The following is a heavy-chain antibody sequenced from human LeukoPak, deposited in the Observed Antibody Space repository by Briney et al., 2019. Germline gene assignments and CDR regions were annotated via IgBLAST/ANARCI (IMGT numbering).Heavy chain of an antibody. CDR1: GFTVSSNY. CDR2: ITGSGGST. J-gene: IGHJ4*02. V-gene: IGHV3-23*01. D-gene: IGHD4-17*01. CDR3: AKDDGGSVTTTDFEN. Sequence: GGSLRLSCAASGFTVSSNYMSWVRQAPGKGLEWVSGITGSGGSTYYADSVKGRFTISRDNSKNTLYLQMNSLRAEDTAVYFCAKDDGGSVTTTDFENWGQGTLVTVSS.